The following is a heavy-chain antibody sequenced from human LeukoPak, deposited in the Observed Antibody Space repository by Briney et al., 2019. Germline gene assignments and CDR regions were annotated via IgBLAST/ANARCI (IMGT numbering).Heavy chain of an antibody. V-gene: IGHV3-23*01. CDR2: VSGSGGST. CDR1: GFTFSSYG. D-gene: IGHD6-19*01. J-gene: IGHJ4*02. Sequence: GGTLRLSCAASGFTFSSYGMSWVRQAPGKGLEWVSAVSGSGGSTYYADSVKGRFTISRDNSKNTLYLQMNSLRAEDTAVYYCAKVPGSGAPVLYWGQGTLVTVSS. CDR3: AKVPGSGAPVLY.